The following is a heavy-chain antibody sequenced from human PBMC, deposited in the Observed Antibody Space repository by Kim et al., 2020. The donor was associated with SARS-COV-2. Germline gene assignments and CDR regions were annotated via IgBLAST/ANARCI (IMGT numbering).Heavy chain of an antibody. D-gene: IGHD2-21*01. CDR3: ARGLWTFDY. Sequence: GSTHSNHPINNQVTISIDTAKNQFSLKLDSVTAADTAVYYCARGLWTFDYWGQGTLVTVSS. V-gene: IGHV4-59*09. CDR2: GST. J-gene: IGHJ4*02.